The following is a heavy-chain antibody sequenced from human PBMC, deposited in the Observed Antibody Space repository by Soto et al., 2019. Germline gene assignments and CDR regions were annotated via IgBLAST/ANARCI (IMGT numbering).Heavy chain of an antibody. V-gene: IGHV1-69*12. CDR2: IMPIFRTP. D-gene: IGHD2-15*01. CDR1: GGTFSNSA. J-gene: IGHJ6*02. Sequence: QVQLDQSGAEVKKPGSSVKLSCKASGGTFSNSAISWVRQAPGQGLEWMGGIMPIFRTPDYAQKFQARVTITADESTSTAYMELSGLKPDDAAVYYCARDKDRLQLGGNYYYILDVWGQGTTVTVSS. CDR3: ARDKDRLQLGGNYYYILDV.